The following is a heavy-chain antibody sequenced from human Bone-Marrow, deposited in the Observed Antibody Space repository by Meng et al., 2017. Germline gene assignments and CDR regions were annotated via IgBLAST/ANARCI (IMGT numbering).Heavy chain of an antibody. J-gene: IGHJ4*02. Sequence: ASVKVSCKLSGYTFTAYYIHWVRQAPGQGLEWMGHINPDTGDTLYAQKFQGRVSMTGDTSISTAYVELSGLRSDDTAVYYCARDENISLGKLFGDYWGQGTLVTVSS. CDR3: ARDENISLGKLFGDY. D-gene: IGHD2-21*01. CDR2: INPDTGDT. V-gene: IGHV1-2*06. CDR1: GYTFTAYY.